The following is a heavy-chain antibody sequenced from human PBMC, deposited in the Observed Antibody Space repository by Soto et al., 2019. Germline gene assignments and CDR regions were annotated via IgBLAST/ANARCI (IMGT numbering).Heavy chain of an antibody. D-gene: IGHD2-15*01. CDR3: AREILQYGMDV. Sequence: ETLSLTCAVYGGSFSGYYWSWIRQPPGKGLEWIGEINHSGSTNYNPSLKSRVTISVDTSKNQFSLKLSSVTAADTAVYYCAREILQYGMDVWGQGTTVTVS. J-gene: IGHJ6*02. CDR2: INHSGST. V-gene: IGHV4-34*01. CDR1: GGSFSGYY.